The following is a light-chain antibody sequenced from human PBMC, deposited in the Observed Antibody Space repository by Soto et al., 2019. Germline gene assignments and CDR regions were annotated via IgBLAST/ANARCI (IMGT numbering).Light chain of an antibody. Sequence: EIGMTQSQRTLSVSGSERDTRCSSAGQNIHTHSAWDQQKHGQAPRILFYGASTGATGLPARFSGSGSGTDFTLTISSMQHADFAAPYCQQYPDWPPFTFGQGTRLEIK. CDR1: QNIHTH. CDR2: GAS. CDR3: QQYPDWPPFT. V-gene: IGKV3-15*01. J-gene: IGKJ5*01.